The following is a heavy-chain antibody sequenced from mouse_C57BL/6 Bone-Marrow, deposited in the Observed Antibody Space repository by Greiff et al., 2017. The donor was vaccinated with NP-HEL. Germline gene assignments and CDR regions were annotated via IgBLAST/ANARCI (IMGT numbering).Heavy chain of an antibody. Sequence: EVKLEESGAELVKPGASVKLSCTASGFNIKDTYMHWVKQRPEQGLEWIGRIDPANGNTKYDPKFQGKATITADTSSNTAYLQLSSLTSEDTAVYYCARDGYYDYYAMDYWGQGTSVTVSS. CDR2: IDPANGNT. D-gene: IGHD2-3*01. V-gene: IGHV14-3*02. CDR1: GFNIKDTY. CDR3: ARDGYYDYYAMDY. J-gene: IGHJ4*01.